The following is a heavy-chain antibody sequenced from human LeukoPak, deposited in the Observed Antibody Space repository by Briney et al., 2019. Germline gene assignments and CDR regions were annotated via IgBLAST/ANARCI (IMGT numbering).Heavy chain of an antibody. D-gene: IGHD2-15*01. CDR2: ISYDGSNK. CDR3: VRQDCSGGSCYLDY. CDR1: GFTFSSYA. V-gene: IGHV3-30*04. J-gene: IGHJ4*02. Sequence: PGGSLRLSCAASGFTFSSYAMHWVRQAPGKGLEWVAVISYDGSNKYYADSVKGRFTISRDNSKNTLYLQMNSLRTEDTAVYYCVRQDCSGGSCYLDYWGQGTLVTVSS.